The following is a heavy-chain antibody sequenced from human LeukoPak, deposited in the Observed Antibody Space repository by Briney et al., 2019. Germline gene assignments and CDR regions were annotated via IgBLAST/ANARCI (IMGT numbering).Heavy chain of an antibody. Sequence: SQTPSVTCTVSGGSISSGGYYWSWIRQFPGKDLEWIGYIFESGRAHYSSSLKSRVTMSIDTSKNQFSLKLNSMTATDTAVYYCARENVGFEGLFDPWGQGILVTVSS. J-gene: IGHJ5*02. V-gene: IGHV4-31*03. CDR2: IFESGRA. D-gene: IGHD1-1*01. CDR3: ARENVGFEGLFDP. CDR1: GGSISSGGYY.